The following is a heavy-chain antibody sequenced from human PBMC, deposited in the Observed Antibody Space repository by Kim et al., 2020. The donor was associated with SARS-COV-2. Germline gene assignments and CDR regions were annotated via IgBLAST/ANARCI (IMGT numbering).Heavy chain of an antibody. Sequence: GGSLRLSCVASGFTFSSYWMSWVRQASGKGLEWVANIKEDGSEKYYVDSVRGRFTISRDNAKNSMYLQMNSLRAEDTDVYYCAGQGPRQTVTTLWGQGTLVTVSS. V-gene: IGHV3-7*03. CDR1: GFTFSSYW. J-gene: IGHJ4*02. CDR2: IKEDGSEK. CDR3: AGQGPRQTVTTL. D-gene: IGHD4-17*01.